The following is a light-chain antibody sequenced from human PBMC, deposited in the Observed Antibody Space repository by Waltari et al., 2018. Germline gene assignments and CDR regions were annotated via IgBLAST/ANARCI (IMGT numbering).Light chain of an antibody. CDR3: SSYTSSSTLHV. CDR1: SRDVGSYHP. Sequence: QSALTQPASVSGSPGQSITISCAGTSRDVGSYHPVSWYQQHQGKAPKLLIYEVSNRPSGVSNRFSGSKSGNTASLTISGLQAEDEADYYCSSYTSSSTLHVFGGGTKLTVL. V-gene: IGLV2-14*01. CDR2: EVS. J-gene: IGLJ3*02.